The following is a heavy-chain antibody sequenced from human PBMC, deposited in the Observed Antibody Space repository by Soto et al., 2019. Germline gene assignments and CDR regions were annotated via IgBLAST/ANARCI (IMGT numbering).Heavy chain of an antibody. CDR3: ATVRYYYDSSGYSLEI. J-gene: IGHJ4*02. Sequence: QVPLVQSGAEVKKPGASVKVSCKVSGYTLTELSMHWVRQAPGKGLEWMGGFDPEDGETIYAQKFQGRVTMTEDTSTDTAYMELSSLRSEDTAVYYCATVRYYYDSSGYSLEIWGQGTLVTVSS. V-gene: IGHV1-24*01. CDR1: GYTLTELS. CDR2: FDPEDGET. D-gene: IGHD3-22*01.